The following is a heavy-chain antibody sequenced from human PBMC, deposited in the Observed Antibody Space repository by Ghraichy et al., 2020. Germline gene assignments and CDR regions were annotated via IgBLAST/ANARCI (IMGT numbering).Heavy chain of an antibody. CDR1: GFTFSSYA. Sequence: GESLNISCAASGFTFSSYAMSWVRQAPGKGLEWVSGISGSGNSTYHEDSVKGRFTISRDNSKNTLYLQMNSLRAEDTAVYYCARGYSGTYYQYWGQGTLVTVSS. CDR3: ARGYSGTYYQY. J-gene: IGHJ4*02. CDR2: ISGSGNST. D-gene: IGHD1-26*01. V-gene: IGHV3-23*01.